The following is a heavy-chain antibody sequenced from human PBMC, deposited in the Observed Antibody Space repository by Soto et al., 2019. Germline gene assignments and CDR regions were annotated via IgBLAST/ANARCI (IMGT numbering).Heavy chain of an antibody. CDR3: ARAGGSSRRGYFDY. CDR1: GFTFSSYA. Sequence: GGSLRLSCAASGFTFSSYAMHWVREAPGKGLEWVAVISYDGSNKYYADSVKGRFTISRDNSKNTLYLQMNSLRAEDTAVYYCARAGGSSRRGYFDYWGQGTLVTVSS. V-gene: IGHV3-30-3*01. CDR2: ISYDGSNK. D-gene: IGHD1-26*01. J-gene: IGHJ4*02.